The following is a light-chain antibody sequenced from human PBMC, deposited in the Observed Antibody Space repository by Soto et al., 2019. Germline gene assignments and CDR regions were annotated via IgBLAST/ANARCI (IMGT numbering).Light chain of an antibody. CDR3: QQSYSSLWT. V-gene: IGKV1-39*01. CDR2: AAS. Sequence: DIQMTQSPSSLSASVGDRVTITCRARQSISSYLNWYQQKPGRAPKLLIYAASSLQSGVPSRFSGSGSGADFTLTIRSLQPEDSATYYCQQSYSSLWTFVQGTKVEVK. CDR1: QSISSY. J-gene: IGKJ1*01.